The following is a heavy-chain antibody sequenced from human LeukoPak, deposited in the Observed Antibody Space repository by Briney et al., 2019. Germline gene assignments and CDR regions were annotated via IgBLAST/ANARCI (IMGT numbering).Heavy chain of an antibody. Sequence: SETLSLTCTVSGASISSYYWSWTRQPPGKGLEWIGYIYYSGSTNYNPSLKSRVTISVDTSKNQFSLKLNSVTAADTAMYYCARTEWLQAFDYWGQGTLVTVSS. CDR2: IYYSGST. CDR1: GASISSYY. V-gene: IGHV4-59*01. CDR3: ARTEWLQAFDY. D-gene: IGHD5-24*01. J-gene: IGHJ4*02.